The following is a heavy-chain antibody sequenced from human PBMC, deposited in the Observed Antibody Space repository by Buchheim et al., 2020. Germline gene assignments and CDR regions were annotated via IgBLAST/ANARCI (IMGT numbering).Heavy chain of an antibody. Sequence: QVQLQQWGAGLLKPSETLSLTCAVYGGSFSGYYWSWIRQPPGKGLEWIGEINHSGSTNYNPSLKSRVTISVDTSKHQFSLKLSSVTAADTAVYYCARHVWGGSLDPDAFDIWGQGT. V-gene: IGHV4-34*01. D-gene: IGHD1-26*01. CDR1: GGSFSGYY. CDR2: INHSGST. CDR3: ARHVWGGSLDPDAFDI. J-gene: IGHJ3*02.